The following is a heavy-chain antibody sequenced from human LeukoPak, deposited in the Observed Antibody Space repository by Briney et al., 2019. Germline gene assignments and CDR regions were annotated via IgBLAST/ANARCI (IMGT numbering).Heavy chain of an antibody. CDR3: ARDSSGYSSSWYEADAFDI. J-gene: IGHJ3*02. D-gene: IGHD6-13*01. V-gene: IGHV4-39*07. CDR1: GGSISSSSYY. Sequence: SETLSLTCTVSGGSISSSSYYWGWIRQPPGKGLEWIGSIYYSGSTYYNPSLKSRVTISVDTSKNQFSLKLSSVTAADTAVYYCARDSSGYSSSWYEADAFDIWGQGTMVTVSS. CDR2: IYYSGST.